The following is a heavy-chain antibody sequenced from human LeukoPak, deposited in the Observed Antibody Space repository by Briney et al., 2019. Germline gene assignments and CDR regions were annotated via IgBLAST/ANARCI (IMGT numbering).Heavy chain of an antibody. Sequence: GESLKISCKGSGYSFTSYWIGWVRQMPGKGLEWMGIIYPGDSDTRYSPSFQGQVTISADKSISTAYLQWSSLKASDTAMYYCARRPIAAAGNWAAVAFGIWGQGTMVTVSS. J-gene: IGHJ3*02. CDR1: GYSFTSYW. V-gene: IGHV5-51*01. D-gene: IGHD6-13*01. CDR2: IYPGDSDT. CDR3: ARRPIAAAGNWAAVAFGI.